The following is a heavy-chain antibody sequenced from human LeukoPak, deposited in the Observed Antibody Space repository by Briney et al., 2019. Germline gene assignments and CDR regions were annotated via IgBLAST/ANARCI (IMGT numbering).Heavy chain of an antibody. Sequence: SETLSLTCTVSGGSISTYYWSWIRQPPGKGLEWIGYIYYSGSTNYNPSLRSRVTILVDTSENQFSLELNSMTAADTAVYYCARGHGSGSYSLHGMDVWGKGTTVTVSS. D-gene: IGHD3-10*01. CDR3: ARGHGSGSYSLHGMDV. J-gene: IGHJ6*04. V-gene: IGHV4-59*01. CDR1: GGSISTYY. CDR2: IYYSGST.